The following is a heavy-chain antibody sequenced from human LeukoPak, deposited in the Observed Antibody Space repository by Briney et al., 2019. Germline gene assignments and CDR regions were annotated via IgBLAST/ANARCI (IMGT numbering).Heavy chain of an antibody. Sequence: PGRSLRLSCAASGFTFSTSVMNWVRQAPGKGLEWVSYISSSGSTIYYADSVKGRFTISRDNSKNTLYLQMNSLRAEDTAVYYCARDSSGDYWGQGTLVTVSS. CDR3: ARDSSGDY. CDR2: ISSSGSTI. CDR1: GFTFSTSV. D-gene: IGHD6-19*01. V-gene: IGHV3-48*01. J-gene: IGHJ4*02.